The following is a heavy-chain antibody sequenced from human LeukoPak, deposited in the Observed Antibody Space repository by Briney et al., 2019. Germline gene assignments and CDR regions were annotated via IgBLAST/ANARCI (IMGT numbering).Heavy chain of an antibody. CDR3: ARDPGEQLVSG. D-gene: IGHD6-6*01. J-gene: IGHJ4*02. CDR2: TYTGGNS. CDR1: GFTVSSIH. Sequence: PGGSLRLSCAASGFTVSSIHMVWVRQAPGKGLEWVSVTYTGGNSYYADSVKGRFIISRDISKNTLYLQMNSLRAEDTAVYYCARDPGEQLVSGWGQGTLVTVSS. V-gene: IGHV3-53*01.